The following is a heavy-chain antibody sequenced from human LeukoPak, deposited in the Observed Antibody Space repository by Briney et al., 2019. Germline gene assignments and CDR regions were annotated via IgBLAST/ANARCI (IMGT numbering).Heavy chain of an antibody. CDR2: INPNSGGT. D-gene: IGHD2-15*01. CDR1: GYTFTGYY. J-gene: IGHJ4*02. Sequence: GASVKVSCKASGYTFTGYYMHWVRQAPGQGLEWMGWINPNSGGTNYAQKFQGWVTMTRDTSISTAYMELSRLRSDDTAVYYCARVSRYCSGGSCPLDYWGQGTLVTVSS. CDR3: ARVSRYCSGGSCPLDY. V-gene: IGHV1-2*04.